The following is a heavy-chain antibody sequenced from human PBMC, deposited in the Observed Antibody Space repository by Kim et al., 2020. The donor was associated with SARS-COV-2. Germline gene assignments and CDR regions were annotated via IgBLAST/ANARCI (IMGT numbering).Heavy chain of an antibody. CDR2: ISYDGSNK. Sequence: GGSLRLSCAASGFTFSSYAMHWVRQAPGKGLEWVAVISYDGSNKYYADSVKGRFTISRDNSKNTLYLQMNSLRAEDTAVYYCARVWAYYYYGMDVWGQG. CDR1: GFTFSSYA. J-gene: IGHJ6*02. CDR3: ARVWAYYYYGMDV. V-gene: IGHV3-30*04. D-gene: IGHD1-26*01.